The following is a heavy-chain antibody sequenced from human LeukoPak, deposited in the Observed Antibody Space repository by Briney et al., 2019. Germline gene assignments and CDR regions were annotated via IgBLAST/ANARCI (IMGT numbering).Heavy chain of an antibody. V-gene: IGHV4-4*07. D-gene: IGHD3-10*01. J-gene: IGHJ4*02. Sequence: SETLSLTCTVSGGSISSYYWSWIRQPAGKGLEWIGRIYTSGSTNYNPSLKSRVTISVDTSKNQFSLKLSSVTAADTAVYYCARMEDYGSGSYPYFDYWGQGTLVTVSS. CDR1: GGSISSYY. CDR2: IYTSGST. CDR3: ARMEDYGSGSYPYFDY.